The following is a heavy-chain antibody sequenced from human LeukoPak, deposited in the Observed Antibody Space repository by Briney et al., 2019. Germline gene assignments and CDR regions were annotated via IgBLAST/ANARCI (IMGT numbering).Heavy chain of an antibody. CDR2: INHSGST. CDR1: GGSFSGYY. Sequence: SETLSLTCAVYGGSFSGYYWSWIRQPPGKGLEWIGEINHSGSTNYNPSLKSRVTISVDTSKNQFSLKLSSVTAADTAVYYCARAWLQTHFDYWGRGTLVTVSS. D-gene: IGHD5-24*01. CDR3: ARAWLQTHFDY. V-gene: IGHV4-34*01. J-gene: IGHJ4*02.